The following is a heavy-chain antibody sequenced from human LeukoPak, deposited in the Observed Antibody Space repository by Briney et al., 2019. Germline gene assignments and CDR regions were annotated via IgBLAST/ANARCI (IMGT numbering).Heavy chain of an antibody. V-gene: IGHV3-48*01. CDR2: ISSSGSTI. CDR1: GFTFSSYS. Sequence: PGGSLRLSCAASGFTFSSYSMNWVRQAPGKGLEWVSYISSSGSTIYYADSVKGRFTISRDNAKNSLYLQMNSLRAEDTAVYYCAREQVCVDYWGQGTLVTVSS. CDR3: AREQVCVDY. J-gene: IGHJ4*02. D-gene: IGHD5/OR15-5a*01.